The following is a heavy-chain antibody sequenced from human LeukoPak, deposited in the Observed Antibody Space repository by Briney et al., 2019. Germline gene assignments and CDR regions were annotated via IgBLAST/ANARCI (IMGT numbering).Heavy chain of an antibody. V-gene: IGHV3-30*03. D-gene: IGHD6-13*01. CDR1: GFTFSSYG. J-gene: IGHJ4*02. CDR3: ARGANGKYSSSDD. Sequence: GGSLRLSCAASGFTFSSYGMHWVRQAPGKGLEWVAVISYDGSNKYYADSVKGRFTISRDNAKNTLYLQMNSLRVEDTAVYYCARGANGKYSSSDDWGQGTLVTVSS. CDR2: ISYDGSNK.